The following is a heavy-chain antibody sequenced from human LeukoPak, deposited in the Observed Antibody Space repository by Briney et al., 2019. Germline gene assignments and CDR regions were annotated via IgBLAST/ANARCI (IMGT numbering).Heavy chain of an antibody. V-gene: IGHV4-39*07. J-gene: IGHJ4*02. CDR3: ARDRYYYDSCGYLFDY. D-gene: IGHD3-22*01. Sequence: SETLSLTCTVSGGSISSSSYYWGWIRQPPGKGLEWIGSIYTSGSTNYNPSLKSRVTMSVDTSKNQFSLKLSSVTAADTAVYYCARDRYYYDSCGYLFDYWGQGTLVTVSS. CDR2: IYTSGST. CDR1: GGSISSSSYY.